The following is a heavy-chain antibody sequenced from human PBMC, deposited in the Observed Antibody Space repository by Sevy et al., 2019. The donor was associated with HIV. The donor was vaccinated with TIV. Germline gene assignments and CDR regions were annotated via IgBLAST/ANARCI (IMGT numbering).Heavy chain of an antibody. Sequence: GGSLRLSCAASEFTFGEYGRHWVRQAPGKGLEWVAVISHDGRNHKYNADFVKGRFTISRDNSKNMVYLQMNSLRVEDTAIYYCARDRGEILRSAFKSWGQGTLVTVSS. J-gene: IGHJ4*02. CDR3: ARDRGEILRSAFKS. V-gene: IGHV3-33*08. CDR2: ISHDGRNHK. D-gene: IGHD3-10*01. CDR1: EFTFGEYG.